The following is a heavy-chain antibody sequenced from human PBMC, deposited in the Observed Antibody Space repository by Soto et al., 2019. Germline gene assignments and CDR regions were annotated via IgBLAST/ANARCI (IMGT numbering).Heavy chain of an antibody. J-gene: IGHJ4*02. CDR2: ISYDASNK. Sequence: GGSLRLSCAASGFTFSTYAMNWVRQAPGKGLEWVAAISYDASNKYYAGSVKGRFTISRDNYKNTLYLQMNSLRSEDTAMYYCARWVYAFDYWGQGTLVTVSS. D-gene: IGHD6-13*01. CDR3: ARWVYAFDY. V-gene: IGHV3-30-3*01. CDR1: GFTFSTYA.